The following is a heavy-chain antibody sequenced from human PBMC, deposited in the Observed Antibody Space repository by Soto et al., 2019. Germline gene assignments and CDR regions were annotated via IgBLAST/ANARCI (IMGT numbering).Heavy chain of an antibody. D-gene: IGHD3-22*01. CDR3: ARDFPARYYDSSGYIQNRFDP. J-gene: IGHJ5*02. Sequence: FVKVFRKASGGTFSSYSISWVRQAPGQGLEWMGGIIPIFGTANYAQKFQSRVTITADESTSTAYMEQSSLRSEDTAVYYCARDFPARYYDSSGYIQNRFDPWGQGTLVTVTS. CDR1: GGTFSSYS. V-gene: IGHV1-69*01. CDR2: IIPIFGTA.